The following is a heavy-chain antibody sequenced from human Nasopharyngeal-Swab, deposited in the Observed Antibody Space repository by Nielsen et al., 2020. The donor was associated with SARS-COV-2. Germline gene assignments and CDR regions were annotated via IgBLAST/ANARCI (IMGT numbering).Heavy chain of an antibody. V-gene: IGHV3-23*01. CDR3: AKALSPYSSSSSASDV. D-gene: IGHD6-6*01. J-gene: IGHJ3*01. CDR1: ACTFSSYA. CDR2: ISGSSGRT. Sequence: GSARIARAASACTFSSYAMSWVRQAPGEGLEWVSAISGSSGRTYYADSVQGRFTISRDNSRNTLYLQMNSLRAEDTAVYYCAKALSPYSSSSSASDVWGQGTMVTVSS.